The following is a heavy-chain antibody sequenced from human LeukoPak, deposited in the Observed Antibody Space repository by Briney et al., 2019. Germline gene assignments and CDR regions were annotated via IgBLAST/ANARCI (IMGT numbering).Heavy chain of an antibody. CDR3: AGAQYYDSTTGGGLDV. Sequence: PGGSLRLSCTASGFTFSTYWMHWVRQAPGKGLVWVSHISSDGSSTTYADSVKGRFTISRDSAKNTLYLQMNSLRTEDTAVYYCAGAQYYDSTTGGGLDVWGQGTTVTVSS. J-gene: IGHJ6*02. CDR1: GFTFSTYW. CDR2: ISSDGSST. D-gene: IGHD3-22*01. V-gene: IGHV3-74*03.